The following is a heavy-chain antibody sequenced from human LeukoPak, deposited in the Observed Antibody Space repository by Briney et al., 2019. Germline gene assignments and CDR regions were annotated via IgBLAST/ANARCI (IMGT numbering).Heavy chain of an antibody. D-gene: IGHD3-3*01. Sequence: GGSLRLSCAASGFTFSSYAMSWVRQTPGKGLEWVSAISGSGGSTYYADSVKGRFTISRDNSKNTLYLQMNSLRAEDTAVYYCAKTPDFGVVIFWGQGTLVTVSS. J-gene: IGHJ4*02. CDR3: AKTPDFGVVIF. CDR1: GFTFSSYA. V-gene: IGHV3-23*01. CDR2: ISGSGGST.